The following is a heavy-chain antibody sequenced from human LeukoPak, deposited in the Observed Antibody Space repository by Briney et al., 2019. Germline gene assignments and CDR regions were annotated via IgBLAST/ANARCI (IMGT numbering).Heavy chain of an antibody. D-gene: IGHD1-26*01. J-gene: IGHJ4*02. Sequence: GGSLRLSCAASGFTFSSYGMTWVRQAPGKGLEWVSYISSSSSTIYYADSVKGRFTISRDNAKNSLYLQLNSLRAEDTAVYYCAKSSGGLPRDYFDYWGQGTLVTVSS. CDR1: GFTFSSYG. CDR3: AKSSGGLPRDYFDY. V-gene: IGHV3-48*01. CDR2: ISSSSSTI.